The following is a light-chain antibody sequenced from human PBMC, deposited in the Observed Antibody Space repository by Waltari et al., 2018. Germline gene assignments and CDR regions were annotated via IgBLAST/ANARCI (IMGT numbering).Light chain of an antibody. CDR1: SSDVGVYNS. V-gene: IGLV2-14*01. Sequence: QSALTQPASVSGSPGRSITISCTGTSSDVGVYNSVSWYQQYPGKAPKLMIYDVSKRPSGVSVRFSGSKSATTASLTISGLQAEDEADYYCSSYTSSSSWVFGGGTKLTVL. CDR2: DVS. CDR3: SSYTSSSSWV. J-gene: IGLJ3*02.